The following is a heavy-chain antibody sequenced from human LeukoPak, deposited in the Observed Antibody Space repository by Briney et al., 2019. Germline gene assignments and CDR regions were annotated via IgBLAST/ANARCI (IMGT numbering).Heavy chain of an antibody. CDR2: VYYSGST. J-gene: IGHJ4*02. CDR3: ARTEYYFDY. V-gene: IGHV4-59*01. D-gene: IGHD3-10*01. Sequence: SETLSLTCTVSNGSISSYYWSWIRQPPGKGLEWIGYVYYSGSTNFNPSLKSRVTISVDTSKNQFSLKLSSVTAAGTAVYYCARTEYYFDYWGQGTLVTVSS. CDR1: NGSISSYY.